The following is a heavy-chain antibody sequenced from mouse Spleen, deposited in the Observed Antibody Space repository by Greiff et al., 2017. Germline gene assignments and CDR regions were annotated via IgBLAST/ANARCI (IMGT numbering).Heavy chain of an antibody. CDR2: IWRGGST. Sequence: VQLQQSGPGLVQPSQSLSITCTVSGFSLTSYGVHWVRQSPGKGLGWLGVIWRGGSTDYNAAFMSRLSITKDNSKSQVFFKMNSLQADDTAIYYCAKRDYYGSSSYAMDYWGQGTSVTVSS. V-gene: IGHV2-5*01. CDR3: AKRDYYGSSSYAMDY. J-gene: IGHJ4*01. CDR1: GFSLTSYG. D-gene: IGHD1-1*01.